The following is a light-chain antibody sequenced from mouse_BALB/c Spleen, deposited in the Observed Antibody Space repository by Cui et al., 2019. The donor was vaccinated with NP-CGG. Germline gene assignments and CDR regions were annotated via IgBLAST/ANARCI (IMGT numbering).Light chain of an antibody. Sequence: AVVTQESALTTSTGETVTLTCRSSTGTVTTSNYANWVQEKPDHLFTGLIGGTNNRAPGVPARFSGSLIGDKAALTITGAQTEDEAIYFCALWCSNHWVFGGGTKLTVL. CDR1: TGTVTTSNY. CDR2: GTN. J-gene: IGLJ1*01. CDR3: ALWCSNHWV. V-gene: IGLV1*01.